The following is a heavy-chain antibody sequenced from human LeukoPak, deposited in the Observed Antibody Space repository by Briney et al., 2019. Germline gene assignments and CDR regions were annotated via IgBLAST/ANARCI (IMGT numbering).Heavy chain of an antibody. CDR3: ARSGHGQLVLDGWFDP. Sequence: SQTLSLTCTVSGGSISSGGYYWSWIRQHPGKGLEWTGYIYYSGSTYYNPSLKSRVTISVDTSKNQFSLKLSSVTAADTAVYYCARSGHGQLVLDGWFDPWGQGTLVTVSS. J-gene: IGHJ5*02. CDR2: IYYSGST. CDR1: GGSISSGGYY. D-gene: IGHD6-6*01. V-gene: IGHV4-31*03.